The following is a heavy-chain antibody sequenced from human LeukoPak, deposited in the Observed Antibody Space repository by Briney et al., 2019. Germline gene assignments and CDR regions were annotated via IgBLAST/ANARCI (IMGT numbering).Heavy chain of an antibody. J-gene: IGHJ3*02. Sequence: VASVKVSCKASGYTFTSYGISWVRQAPGQGLEWMGGIIPIFGTANYAQKFQGGVTITADKSTSTAYMELSSLRSEDTAVYYCARDLDYDSSGYSTLGGAFDIWGQGTMVTVSS. CDR2: IIPIFGTA. CDR1: GYTFTSYG. CDR3: ARDLDYDSSGYSTLGGAFDI. V-gene: IGHV1-69*06. D-gene: IGHD3-22*01.